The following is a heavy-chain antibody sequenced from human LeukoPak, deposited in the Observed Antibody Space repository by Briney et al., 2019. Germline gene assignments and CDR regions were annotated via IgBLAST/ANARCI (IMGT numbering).Heavy chain of an antibody. V-gene: IGHV4-39*07. CDR2: IYYSGST. Sequence: SETLSLTCTVSGGSISSSSYYWGWIRQPPGKGLEWIGSIYYSGSTYYNPSLKSRVTISVDTSKNQFSLKLSSVTAADTAVYYCARSRVVVTGDAFDIWGQGTMVTVSS. D-gene: IGHD3-22*01. CDR1: GGSISSSSYY. J-gene: IGHJ3*02. CDR3: ARSRVVVTGDAFDI.